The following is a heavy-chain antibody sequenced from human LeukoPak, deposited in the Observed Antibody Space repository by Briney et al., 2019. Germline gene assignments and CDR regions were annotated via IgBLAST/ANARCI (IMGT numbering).Heavy chain of an antibody. V-gene: IGHV4-4*07. D-gene: IGHD2-2*01. CDR3: ARDESVPVPRGGPYRWFDP. Sequence: SETLSLTCNVSGGSVSSYYWSWIRQPAGKGLEWIGRIDSTGGANYNPSLRSRVSMSVDTSKNQFSLRLSSVTAADTAVYYCARDESVPVPRGGPYRWFDPWGQGTLVTVSS. J-gene: IGHJ5*02. CDR1: GGSVSSYY. CDR2: IDSTGGA.